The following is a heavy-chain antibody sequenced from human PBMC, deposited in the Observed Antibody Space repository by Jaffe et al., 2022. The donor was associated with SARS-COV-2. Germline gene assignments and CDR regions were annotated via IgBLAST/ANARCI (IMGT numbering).Heavy chain of an antibody. J-gene: IGHJ5*02. V-gene: IGHV4-34*01. CDR2: INHSGST. CDR1: GGSFSGYY. Sequence: QVQLQQWGAGLLKPSETLSLTCAVYGGSFSGYYWSWIRQPPGKGLEWIGEINHSGSTNYNPSLKSRVTISVDTSKNQFSLKLSSVTAADTAVYYCARGCYDGSGSYYGGWFDPWGQGTLVTVSS. D-gene: IGHD3-10*01. CDR3: ARGCYDGSGSYYGGWFDP.